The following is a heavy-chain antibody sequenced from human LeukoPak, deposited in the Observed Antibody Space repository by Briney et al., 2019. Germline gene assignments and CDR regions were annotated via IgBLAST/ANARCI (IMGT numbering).Heavy chain of an antibody. CDR2: ISGSGGST. V-gene: IGHV3-23*01. J-gene: IGHJ4*02. D-gene: IGHD2-15*01. CDR1: GFTFSSYA. Sequence: PGGSPRLSCAASGFTFSSYAMSWVRQAPGKGLEWVSAISGSGGSTYYADSVKGRFTISRDNSKNTLYLQMNSLRAEDTAVYYCAKAPGRYCSGGSCYSDYWGQGTLVTVSS. CDR3: AKAPGRYCSGGSCYSDY.